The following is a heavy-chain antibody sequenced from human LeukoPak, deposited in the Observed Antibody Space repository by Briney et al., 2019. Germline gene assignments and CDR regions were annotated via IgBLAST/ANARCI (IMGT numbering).Heavy chain of an antibody. CDR1: GGSISSSSHY. V-gene: IGHV4-39*01. Sequence: SETLSLTCTVSGGSISSSSHYWGWIRQPPGKGLEWIGSIYYSGSTYYNPSLKSRVTISVDTSKNQFSLKLSSVTASDTSVYYCARQKSGSYGLFDYWGQGTLVTVSS. J-gene: IGHJ4*02. CDR2: IYYSGST. D-gene: IGHD1-26*01. CDR3: ARQKSGSYGLFDY.